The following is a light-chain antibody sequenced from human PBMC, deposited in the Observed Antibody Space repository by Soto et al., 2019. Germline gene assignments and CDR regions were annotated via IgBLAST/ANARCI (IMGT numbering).Light chain of an antibody. V-gene: IGKV1-39*01. CDR2: AAS. CDR3: QHSYSTPWT. CDR1: QSISSY. J-gene: IGKJ1*01. Sequence: DIQMTQSPSSLSASVGDTVTITCRASQSISSYLNWYQQKPGKAPKLLIYAASSLQSGVPSRFSGGGSGTDFTLTISSLQPEDFATYYCQHSYSTPWTFGQGTKVELK.